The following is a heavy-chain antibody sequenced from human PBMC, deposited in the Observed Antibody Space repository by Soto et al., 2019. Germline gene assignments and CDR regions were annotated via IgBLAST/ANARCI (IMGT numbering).Heavy chain of an antibody. J-gene: IGHJ4*02. CDR1: GDSISSHY. V-gene: IGHV4-59*11. Sequence: QVQLQESGPGLVKPSETLSLTCTVSGDSISSHYWSWIRQPPGKGLEWIGFGSTKYNPSLKSRISISVDTSKNQFSLNLTSATAADTAVYYCARVSTSASGSYYTLDYWCQGTLVTVSS. D-gene: IGHD3-10*01. CDR2: FGST. CDR3: ARVSTSASGSYYTLDY.